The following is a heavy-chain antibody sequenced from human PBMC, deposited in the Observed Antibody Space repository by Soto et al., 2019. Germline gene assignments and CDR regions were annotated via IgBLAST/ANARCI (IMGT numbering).Heavy chain of an antibody. D-gene: IGHD2-15*01. CDR3: VRTVGWLDP. V-gene: IGHV6-1*01. CDR1: GDSVSSNSAA. J-gene: IGHJ5*02. CDR2: TYYRSKWYK. Sequence: SQTLSLTCVISGDSVSSNSAAWNWIRQSPSRGLEWLGRTYYRSKWYKEYAASVKSRITINADTSKNQFSLQLNSVSPEDTAVYYCVRTVGWLDPWGQGTLVTVSS.